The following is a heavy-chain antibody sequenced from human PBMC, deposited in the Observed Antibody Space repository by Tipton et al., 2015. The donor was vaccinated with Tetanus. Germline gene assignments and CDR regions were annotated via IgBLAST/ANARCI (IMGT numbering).Heavy chain of an antibody. CDR2: INHSGST. D-gene: IGHD3-10*01. V-gene: IGHV4-34*01. CDR3: ARFRGYHYGSGRGYYGMDV. CDR1: GGSFSGYY. J-gene: IGHJ6*02. Sequence: TLSLTCAVYGGSFSGYYWSWIRQPPGKGLEWIGEINHSGSTNYNPSLKSRVTISVDTSKNQFSLKLSSVTAADTAVYYCARFRGYHYGSGRGYYGMDVWGQGTTVTVSS.